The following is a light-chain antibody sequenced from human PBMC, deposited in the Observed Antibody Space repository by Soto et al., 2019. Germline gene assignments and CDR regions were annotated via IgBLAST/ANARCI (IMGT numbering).Light chain of an antibody. J-gene: IGKJ5*01. Sequence: EIVLTQSPDTLSLSPGERATLSCRASQSVSSSYLAWYQQKPGQAPRLLIYGASSRATGIPDRFSGSGSGTDFTLTISRLEPEVLAVYFCQQYDTSPPSTFGQGTRLEVK. V-gene: IGKV3-20*01. CDR2: GAS. CDR1: QSVSSSY. CDR3: QQYDTSPPST.